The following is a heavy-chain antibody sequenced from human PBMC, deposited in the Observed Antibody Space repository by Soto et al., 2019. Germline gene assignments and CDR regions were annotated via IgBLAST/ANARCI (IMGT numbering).Heavy chain of an antibody. Sequence: TSETLSLTCSVYGGSFSGYYWSWIRQPPGKGLEWIGEINHSGSTNYNPSLKSRVTISVDTSKNQFSLKLSSVTAADTAVYYCARVTTVIDFDYWGQGTLVTVSS. CDR3: ARVTTVIDFDY. D-gene: IGHD4-17*01. CDR2: INHSGST. J-gene: IGHJ4*02. V-gene: IGHV4-34*01. CDR1: GGSFSGYY.